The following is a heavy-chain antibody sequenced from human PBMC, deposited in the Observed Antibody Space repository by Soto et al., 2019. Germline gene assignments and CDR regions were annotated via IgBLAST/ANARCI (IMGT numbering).Heavy chain of an antibody. Sequence: VGSLRLSCAASGFTFKSYVMHGVRQAPGKGLEWVAVISYDGSNKYYADSVKGRFTISRDNSKNTMSLQMNSLRSEDTAVYFCARGTGLVITHFDYWGQGTPVTVSS. V-gene: IGHV3-30-3*01. CDR2: ISYDGSNK. D-gene: IGHD3-9*01. J-gene: IGHJ4*02. CDR3: ARGTGLVITHFDY. CDR1: GFTFKSYV.